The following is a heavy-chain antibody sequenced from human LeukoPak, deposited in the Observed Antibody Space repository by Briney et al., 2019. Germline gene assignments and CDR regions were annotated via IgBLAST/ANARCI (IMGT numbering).Heavy chain of an antibody. CDR1: GYTLTGYY. CDR3: ARAHSYGYWFDP. J-gene: IGHJ5*02. Sequence: GASVKVSCKASGYTLTGYYMHWVRQAPGQGLEWMGWINPNSGGTNYAQKFQGRVTMTRDTSISTAYMGLSRLRSDDTAVYYCARAHSYGYWFDPWGQGTLVTVSS. CDR2: INPNSGGT. V-gene: IGHV1-2*02. D-gene: IGHD5-18*01.